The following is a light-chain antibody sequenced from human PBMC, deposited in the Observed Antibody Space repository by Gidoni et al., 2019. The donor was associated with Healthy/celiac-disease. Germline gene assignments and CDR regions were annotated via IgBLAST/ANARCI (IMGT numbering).Light chain of an antibody. V-gene: IGLV1-40*01. CDR1: SSNIGAGYD. J-gene: IGLJ2*01. CDR3: QSYDSSLSGHVV. CDR2: GNS. Sequence: QSVLTQPPSVSVAPGQRLTISCTGSSSNIGAGYDVHWYQQLPGTAPKLLIHGNSNRPSGVPDRFSGSKSGTSASLAITGLQAEDEADYYCQSYDSSLSGHVVFGGGTKLTVL.